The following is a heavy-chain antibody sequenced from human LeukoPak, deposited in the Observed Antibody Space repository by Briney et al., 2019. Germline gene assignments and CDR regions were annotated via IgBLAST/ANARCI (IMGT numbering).Heavy chain of an antibody. Sequence: SETLSLTCGVSGGSISSTNWWTWFRQPPGKGLERIGEVHLIGTTNYTPSLQNRLTMSVDFSENHISLKLTSVTAADTAIYYCAREGGPYRPLDYSGQGTLVTVSS. V-gene: IGHV4-4*02. CDR1: GGSISSTNW. J-gene: IGHJ4*02. CDR2: VHLIGTT. CDR3: AREGGPYRPLDY.